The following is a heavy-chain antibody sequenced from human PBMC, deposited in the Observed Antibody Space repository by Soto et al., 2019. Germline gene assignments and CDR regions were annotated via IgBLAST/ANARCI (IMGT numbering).Heavy chain of an antibody. D-gene: IGHD2-2*02. CDR3: ARDPLNTHHYFDY. CDR1: GFTFSSYS. J-gene: IGHJ4*02. Sequence: GGSLRLSCAASGFTFSSYSMNWVRQFPGKGLEWISYISSSSATIYYADSVRGRFTISRDNARNSLYLQMNNLRDEDTAVYYCARDPLNTHHYFDYWGQGTPVTVSS. CDR2: ISSSSATI. V-gene: IGHV3-48*02.